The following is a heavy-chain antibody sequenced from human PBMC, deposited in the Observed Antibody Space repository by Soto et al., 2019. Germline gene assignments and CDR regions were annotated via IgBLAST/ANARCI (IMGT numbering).Heavy chain of an antibody. CDR3: AHRPGWCLSTCCYSP. V-gene: IGHV2-5*02. J-gene: IGHJ5*02. CDR2: IYWDDDK. D-gene: IGHD2-2*01. CDR1: GFSLSTSGVG. Sequence: QITLKESGPTLVKPTQTLTLTCTFSGFSLSTSGVGVGWIRQPPGKALEWLALIYWDDDKRYSPSLKSRLTITKDTSKNQVLLTMTHMDPVDTATYYCAHRPGWCLSTCCYSPWGQGTLVTVSS.